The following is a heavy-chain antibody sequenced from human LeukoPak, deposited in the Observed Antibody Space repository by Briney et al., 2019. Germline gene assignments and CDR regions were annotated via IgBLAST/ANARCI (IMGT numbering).Heavy chain of an antibody. CDR3: AKGEDHGSGTVHFAS. CDR1: GGSISSSNW. D-gene: IGHD3-10*01. J-gene: IGHJ4*02. V-gene: IGHV4-4*02. Sequence: SETLSLTCAVSGGSISSSNWWSWVRQPPGKGLEWIGGIYHGGSTNYNPSLKSRVTMSVDRSRNQFSLQLISVTAADTAVYYCAKGEDHGSGTVHFASWGQGTLVTVSS. CDR2: IYHGGST.